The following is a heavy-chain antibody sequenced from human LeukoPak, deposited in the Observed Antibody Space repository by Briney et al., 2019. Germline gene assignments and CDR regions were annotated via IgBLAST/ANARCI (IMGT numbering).Heavy chain of an antibody. CDR2: INRSGST. J-gene: IGHJ5*02. Sequence: PSETLSLTCAVYGGSFSGYYWSWIRQPPGKGLEWIGEINRSGSTNYNPSLKSRVTISVDTSKNQFSLKLSSVTAADTAVYYCASGSYSGTNWFDPWGQGTLVTVSS. CDR3: ASGSYSGTNWFDP. D-gene: IGHD1-26*01. V-gene: IGHV4-34*01. CDR1: GGSFSGYY.